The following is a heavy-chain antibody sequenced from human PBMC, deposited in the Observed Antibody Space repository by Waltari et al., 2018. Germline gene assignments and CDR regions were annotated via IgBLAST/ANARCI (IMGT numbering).Heavy chain of an antibody. J-gene: IGHJ3*01. D-gene: IGHD6-13*01. CDR3: ATYVGASVGTAAFDV. V-gene: IGHV4-39*01. Sequence: GWVRRPPGEGLEWTGSMSYSGATYNSPSLTSRVTISVDTSKNQFSLKLSSVTAADTAVYYCATYVGASVGTAAFDVWGQGTMVTVSS. CDR2: MSYSGAT.